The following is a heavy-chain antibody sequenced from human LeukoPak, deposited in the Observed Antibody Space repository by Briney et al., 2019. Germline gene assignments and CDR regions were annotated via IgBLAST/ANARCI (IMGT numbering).Heavy chain of an antibody. CDR2: ISSSSYI. CDR1: GFTFSSYS. D-gene: IGHD3-22*01. CDR3: ARGPIYDSSGYYFDY. V-gene: IGHV3-21*01. Sequence: GGSLRLSCAASGFTFSSYSMNWVRQAPGKGLEWVSSISSSSYIYYADSVKGRFTISRDNAKNSLYLQMNSLRAEDTAVYYCARGPIYDSSGYYFDYWGQGTLVTVSS. J-gene: IGHJ4*02.